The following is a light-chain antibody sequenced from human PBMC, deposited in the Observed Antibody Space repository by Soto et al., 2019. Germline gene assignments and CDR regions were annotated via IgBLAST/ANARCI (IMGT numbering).Light chain of an antibody. CDR3: MQALQTPPWT. CDR1: QSLLHSNGYNY. Sequence: DLVMTQSPLSLPVTPGEPASISCRSSQSLLHSNGYNYSDWYLQKPGQSPQLLIYLGSNRASGVPDRFSGSGSGTDFTLKISRVEAEDVGVYYCMQALQTPPWTFGQGTKVEIK. CDR2: LGS. J-gene: IGKJ1*01. V-gene: IGKV2-28*01.